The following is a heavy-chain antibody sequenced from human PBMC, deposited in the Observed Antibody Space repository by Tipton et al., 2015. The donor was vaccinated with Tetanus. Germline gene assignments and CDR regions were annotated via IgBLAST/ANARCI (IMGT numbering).Heavy chain of an antibody. J-gene: IGHJ6*02. CDR3: ARDYSNKGLDV. Sequence: SLRLSCAASGYALVDYMTWTRQAPGKGPEWVSYISGSGDSIFYADSVKGRFIISRDNAKNSLYLQMSSLKAEDTAVYYCARDYSNKGLDVWGQGTTVTVSS. D-gene: IGHD4-11*01. V-gene: IGHV3-11*01. CDR1: GYALVDY. CDR2: ISGSGDSI.